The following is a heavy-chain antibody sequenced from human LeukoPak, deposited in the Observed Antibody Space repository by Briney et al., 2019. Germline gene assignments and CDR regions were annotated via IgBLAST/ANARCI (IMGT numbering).Heavy chain of an antibody. CDR1: GFIFSSYS. Sequence: QPGGSLRLSCAASGFIFSSYSMSWVRQAPGKGLEWVSVITGSGGNTYYADSVKGRFTISKDNSKNTVHLQMSSLRAKDTAVYYCAKASGSYTYFDYWGQGTLVTVSS. D-gene: IGHD1-26*01. CDR3: AKASGSYTYFDY. V-gene: IGHV3-23*01. CDR2: ITGSGGNT. J-gene: IGHJ4*02.